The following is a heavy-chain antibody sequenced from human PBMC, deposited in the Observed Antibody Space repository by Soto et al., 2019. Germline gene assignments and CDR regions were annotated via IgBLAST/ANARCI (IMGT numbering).Heavy chain of an antibody. CDR1: GFTFSGSA. CDR2: IRSKANSYAT. J-gene: IGHJ4*02. D-gene: IGHD5-12*01. V-gene: IGHV3-73*01. CDR3: TSIFSIVATIKDY. Sequence: GGSLRLSCAASGFTFSGSAMHWVRQASGKGLEWVGRIRSKANSYATAYAASVKGRFTISRDDSKNTAYLQMNSLKTEDTAVYYCTSIFSIVATIKDYWGQGSLVTVSS.